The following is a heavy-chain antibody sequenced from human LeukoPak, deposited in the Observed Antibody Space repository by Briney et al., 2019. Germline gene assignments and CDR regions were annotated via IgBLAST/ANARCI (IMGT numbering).Heavy chain of an antibody. CDR2: INSDGTST. J-gene: IGHJ4*02. Sequence: SGGSLRLSCEVSGCSFRSYWMHWVRQAPEKGLVWVSRINSDGTSTSYADSVKGRFTNSGDNAKNSLFLQMNSLRAEDTAVYYCARCSVAAPGGDYWGQGTLVTVSS. V-gene: IGHV3-74*01. CDR1: GCSFRSYW. CDR3: ARCSVAAPGGDY. D-gene: IGHD6-19*01.